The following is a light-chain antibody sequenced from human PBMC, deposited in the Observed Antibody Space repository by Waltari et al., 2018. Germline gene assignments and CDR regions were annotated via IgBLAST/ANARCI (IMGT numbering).Light chain of an antibody. V-gene: IGLV1-51*01. CDR1: SSNIGNNY. CDR3: GTWYSSLSAVV. Sequence: QSVLTQPPSVSADPGKKVTISCTGSSSNIGNNYVSWYQQLPGTAPTLLIYDNNQRPSGIPVRFSGSKSGTSATLGITGPQTGDEADYYCGTWYSSLSAVVFGGGTKLTVL. CDR2: DNN. J-gene: IGLJ2*01.